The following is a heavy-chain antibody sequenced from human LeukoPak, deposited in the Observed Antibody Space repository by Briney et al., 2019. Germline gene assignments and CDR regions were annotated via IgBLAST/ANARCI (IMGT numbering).Heavy chain of an antibody. J-gene: IGHJ4*02. CDR1: GGPFNGYY. V-gene: IGHV4-34*01. Sequence: PSETLSLTCAVYGGPFNGYYWSWIRQPPGKGLEWIGEINHSGSTNYNPSLKSRVTISVDTSKNQFSLKLSSVTAADTAVYYCARKPPNYYDSSGYYYWGQGTLVTVSS. CDR3: ARKPPNYYDSSGYYY. CDR2: INHSGST. D-gene: IGHD3-22*01.